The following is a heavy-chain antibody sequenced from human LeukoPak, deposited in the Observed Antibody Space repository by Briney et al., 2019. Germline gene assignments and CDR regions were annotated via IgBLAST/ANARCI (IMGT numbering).Heavy chain of an antibody. J-gene: IGHJ4*02. D-gene: IGHD1-26*01. CDR1: GFTFNIYC. V-gene: IGHV3-74*01. CDR3: ARGPYWWEQAD. CDR2: INGDGRST. Sequence: GGSLRLSCAASGFTFNIYCTHWVRPAPGEGVVWVSRINGDGRSTSYAHSVRGRFTLSRDNAKSTLYLQMYSLRDEDTAVYYCARGPYWWEQADWGQGTLVTVSS.